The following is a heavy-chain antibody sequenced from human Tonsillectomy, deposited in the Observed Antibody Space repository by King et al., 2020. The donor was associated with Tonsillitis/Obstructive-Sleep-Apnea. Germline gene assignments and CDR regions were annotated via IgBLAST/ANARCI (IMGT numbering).Heavy chain of an antibody. CDR1: GYTFTGYY. J-gene: IGHJ4*02. CDR3: ARMQPYYYDSSGYYFDY. D-gene: IGHD3-22*01. Sequence: QLVQSGAEVKKPGASVKVSCKASGYTFTGYYMHWVRQAPGQGLEWMGWINPNSGGTNYAQKFQGRVTMTRDTSISTAYMELSRLRSDDTAVYYCARMQPYYYDSSGYYFDYWGQGTLVTVSS. V-gene: IGHV1-2*02. CDR2: INPNSGGT.